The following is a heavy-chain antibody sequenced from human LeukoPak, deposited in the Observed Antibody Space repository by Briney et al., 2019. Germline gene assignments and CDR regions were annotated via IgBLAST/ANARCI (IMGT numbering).Heavy chain of an antibody. CDR3: ARPTYSGSYYWFDY. D-gene: IGHD1-26*01. CDR1: GFTFSYYG. J-gene: IGHJ4*02. CDR2: TSYDGSNK. Sequence: TGGSLRLSCAASGFTFSYYGMDWVRQAPGKGLEWVAVTSYDGSNKYYADSVKGRFTISRDNSKNTLYLQMNSLRAEDTAVYYCARPTYSGSYYWFDYWGQGTLVTVSS. V-gene: IGHV3-30*03.